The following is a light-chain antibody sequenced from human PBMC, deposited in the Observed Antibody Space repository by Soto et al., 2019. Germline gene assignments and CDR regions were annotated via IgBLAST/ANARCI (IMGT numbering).Light chain of an antibody. J-gene: IGLJ3*02. V-gene: IGLV2-14*02. CDR3: QAYDYSLTAFV. Sequence: QSALTQPASVSGSPGQSITISCTGTSSDVGTYDLVSWYQHHPGAAPKLMIYEATRRPSGISNRFSGSKSGTSASLAITGLQAEDEADYYCQAYDYSLTAFVFGGGTKLTVL. CDR2: EAT. CDR1: SSDVGTYDL.